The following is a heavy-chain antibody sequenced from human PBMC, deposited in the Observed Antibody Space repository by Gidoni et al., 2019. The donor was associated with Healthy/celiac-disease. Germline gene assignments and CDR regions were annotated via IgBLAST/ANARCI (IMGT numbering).Heavy chain of an antibody. V-gene: IGHV4-34*01. CDR3: ARGQGVVAASRIPKYYFDY. D-gene: IGHD2-15*01. CDR2: INHSEST. Sequence: QVQLQQWGAGLLKPSETLSPTCAVYGGSFGGYSGSWIRQPQRKGLKWIGEINHSESTNYNPSLKSRVTISVDTSKNQFSLKLSSETAADTAVYYCARGQGVVAASRIPKYYFDYWGQGTLVTVSS. CDR1: GGSFGGYS. J-gene: IGHJ4*02.